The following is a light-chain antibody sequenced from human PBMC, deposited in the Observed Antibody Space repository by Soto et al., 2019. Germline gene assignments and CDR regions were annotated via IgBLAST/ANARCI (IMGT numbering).Light chain of an antibody. CDR3: CSYAGTTTFVV. CDR2: EVS. J-gene: IGLJ2*01. Sequence: QSALTQPASVSGSPGQSITISCTGTSSDVGRYNLVSWYQQRPCKAPKLMIYEVSYRPSGVSNRFSGSKSGNTASLTISGLQTDDEADYYCCSYAGTTTFVVFGGGTKVTVL. V-gene: IGLV2-23*02. CDR1: SSDVGRYNL.